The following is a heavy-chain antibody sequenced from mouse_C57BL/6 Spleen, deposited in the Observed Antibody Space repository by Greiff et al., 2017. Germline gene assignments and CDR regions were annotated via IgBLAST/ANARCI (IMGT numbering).Heavy chain of an antibody. CDR3: ARKDYSNYAWFAY. Sequence: QVQLQQPGAELVKPGASVKLSCKASGYTFTSYWMHWVKQRPGQGLEWLGMIHPNSGSTNYNEKFKSKATLTVDKSSSTAYMQLSSLTSEDSAVYYCARKDYSNYAWFAYWGQGTLVTVSA. D-gene: IGHD2-5*01. V-gene: IGHV1-64*01. J-gene: IGHJ3*01. CDR1: GYTFTSYW. CDR2: IHPNSGST.